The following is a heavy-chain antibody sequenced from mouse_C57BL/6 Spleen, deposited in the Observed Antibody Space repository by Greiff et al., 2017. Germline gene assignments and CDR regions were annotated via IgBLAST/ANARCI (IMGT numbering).Heavy chain of an antibody. J-gene: IGHJ1*03. V-gene: IGHV7-1*01. Sequence: EVKLMESGGGLVQSGRSLRLSCATSGFTFSDFYMEWVRQAPGKGLEWIAASRNKANDYTTEYSASVKGRFIVSRDTSQSILYRQMNALRAEDTAIYYCAREAHYYGSSYRYFDVWGTGTTVTVSS. CDR3: AREAHYYGSSYRYFDV. D-gene: IGHD1-1*01. CDR2: SRNKANDYTT. CDR1: GFTFSDFY.